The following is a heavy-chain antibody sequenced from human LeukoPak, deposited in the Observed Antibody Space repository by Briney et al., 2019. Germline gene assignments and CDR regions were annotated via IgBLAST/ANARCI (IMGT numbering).Heavy chain of an antibody. V-gene: IGHV3-21*01. J-gene: IGHJ4*02. D-gene: IGHD2-15*01. CDR2: ISSSSYI. CDR3: ARACCSGGSCYPFDY. Sequence: GGSLRLSCAASGFTFSSYYMNWVRQAPGKGLEWVSSISSSSYIYYADSVKGRFTISRDTAKNSLYLQMNSLRAEDTAVYYSARACCSGGSCYPFDYWGQGTLVTVSS. CDR1: GFTFSSYY.